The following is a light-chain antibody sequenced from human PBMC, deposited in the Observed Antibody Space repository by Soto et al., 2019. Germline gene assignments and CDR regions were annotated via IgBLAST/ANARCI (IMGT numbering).Light chain of an antibody. Sequence: GDRVTITCRASQSISSWLAWYQQKPGKAPKLLIYDASSLESGVPSRFSGSGSGTEFTLTISSLQPDDFATYYCQQYNSPALTFGGGTKV. CDR3: QQYNSPALT. V-gene: IGKV1-5*01. CDR1: QSISSW. CDR2: DAS. J-gene: IGKJ4*01.